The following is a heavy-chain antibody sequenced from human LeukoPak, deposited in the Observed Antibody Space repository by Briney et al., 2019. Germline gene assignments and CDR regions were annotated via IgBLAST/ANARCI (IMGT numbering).Heavy chain of an antibody. Sequence: PSETLSLTCTVSGGSISSYYWSWIRQPPGKGLEWIGYIYYSGSTNYNPSLKSRVTISVDTSKNQFSLKLSSVTAADTAVYYCARGTGRGYSYGFGYWGQGTLVTVSS. CDR1: GGSISSYY. V-gene: IGHV4-59*01. CDR3: ARGTGRGYSYGFGY. J-gene: IGHJ4*02. D-gene: IGHD5-18*01. CDR2: IYYSGST.